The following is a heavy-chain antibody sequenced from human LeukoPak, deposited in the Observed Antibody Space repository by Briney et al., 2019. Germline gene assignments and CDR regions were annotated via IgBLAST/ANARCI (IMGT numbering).Heavy chain of an antibody. V-gene: IGHV3-30*18. CDR2: ISYDGSNK. Sequence: GGSLRLSCAASGFTFSSYGMHWVRQAPGKGLEWVAVISYDGSNKYYADSVKGRFTISRDNSKNTLCLQMNSLRAEDTAVYYCAKTKYSGYDYDAFDIWGQGTMVTVSS. CDR1: GFTFSSYG. J-gene: IGHJ3*02. CDR3: AKTKYSGYDYDAFDI. D-gene: IGHD5-12*01.